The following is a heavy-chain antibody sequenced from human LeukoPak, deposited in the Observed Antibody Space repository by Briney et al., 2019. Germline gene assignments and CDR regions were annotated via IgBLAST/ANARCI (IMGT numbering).Heavy chain of an antibody. V-gene: IGHV1-2*02. CDR2: INPNSGGT. Sequence: GASVKVSCKAPGYTFTGYYMHWVRQAPGQGLEWMGWINPNSGGTNYAQKFQGRVTMTRDTSISTAYMELSRLRSDDTAVYYCARTRRSSSRAAFDYWGQGTLVTVSS. CDR1: GYTFTGYY. D-gene: IGHD6-13*01. CDR3: ARTRRSSSRAAFDY. J-gene: IGHJ4*02.